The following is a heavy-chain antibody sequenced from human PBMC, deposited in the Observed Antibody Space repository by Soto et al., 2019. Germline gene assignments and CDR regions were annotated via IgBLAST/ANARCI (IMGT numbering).Heavy chain of an antibody. CDR3: ARGTLPYGGNSGPLDY. V-gene: IGHV4-30-4*01. D-gene: IGHD4-17*01. CDR1: GGSISSGDYY. CDR2: IYYSGST. J-gene: IGHJ4*02. Sequence: SETLSLTCTVSGGSISSGDYYWSWIRQPPGKGLEWIGYIYYSGSTYYNPSLKSRVTISVDTSKNQFSLKLSSVTAADTAVYYCARGTLPYGGNSGPLDYWGQGTLVTVSS.